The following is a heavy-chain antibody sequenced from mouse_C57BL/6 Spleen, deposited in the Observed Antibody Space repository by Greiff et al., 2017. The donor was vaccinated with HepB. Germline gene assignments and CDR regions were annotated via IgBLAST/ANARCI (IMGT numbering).Heavy chain of an antibody. CDR3: ARSGGYYVGYFDV. CDR2: ILPGDGDT. D-gene: IGHD2-3*01. CDR1: GYAFSSYW. V-gene: IGHV1-80*01. J-gene: IGHJ1*03. Sequence: QVQLQQSGAELVKPGASVTISCKASGYAFSSYWMNWVKQRLGKGIEWIGQILPGDGDTNYNGKFKGKTSLTADKSTSTAYMQLSSLTSEDSAVYFCARSGGYYVGYFDVWGTGTTVTVSS.